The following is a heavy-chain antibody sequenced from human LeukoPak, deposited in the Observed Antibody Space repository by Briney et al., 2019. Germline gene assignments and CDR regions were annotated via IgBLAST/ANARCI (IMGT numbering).Heavy chain of an antibody. CDR1: NYSISNRYY. V-gene: IGHV4-38-2*02. J-gene: IGHJ4*02. CDR3: VRDVGYNFGPNFDF. Sequence: SGTLSLTCSVSNYSISNRYYWGWIRQPPGKGLEWIGSSFQSGSSYYNPSLKSRVTISVDTSKNQFSLKLTSVTAADTAVYYCVRDVGYNFGPNFDFWGQGALVTVSS. D-gene: IGHD1-1*01. CDR2: SFQSGSS.